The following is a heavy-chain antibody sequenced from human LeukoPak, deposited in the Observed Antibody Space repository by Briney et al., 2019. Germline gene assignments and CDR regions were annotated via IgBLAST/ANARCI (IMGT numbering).Heavy chain of an antibody. J-gene: IGHJ4*02. V-gene: IGHV3-23*01. CDR3: AKPYANSGYDWGFFDY. CDR1: GLTFRSYA. D-gene: IGHD5-12*01. CDR2: ISGSGGTT. Sequence: GGSLRLSCAASGLTFRSYAMSWVRQAPGKGLEWVSVISGSGGTTYYADSVKGRFTISRDNSKNTLYLQMNSLRAEGTAVYYCAKPYANSGYDWGFFDYWGQGTLVTVSS.